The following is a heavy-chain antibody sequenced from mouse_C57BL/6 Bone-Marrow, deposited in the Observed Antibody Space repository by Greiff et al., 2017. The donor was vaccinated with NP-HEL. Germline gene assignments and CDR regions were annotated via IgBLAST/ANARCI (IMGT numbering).Heavy chain of an antibody. CDR2: ISSSGST. CDR1: GYSITNGNHW. J-gene: IGHJ1*03. D-gene: IGHD2-2*01. Sequence: EVKLQESGPALVKPSQTVSLTCTVTGYSITNGNHWWNWIRQVSGSKLEWIGYISSSGSTDSNPSLKSRISITTDTSKNQLFLQLRSVTTEDIATYYCARGTMVTTDWYFDVWGTGTTVTVSS. V-gene: IGHV3-4*01. CDR3: ARGTMVTTDWYFDV.